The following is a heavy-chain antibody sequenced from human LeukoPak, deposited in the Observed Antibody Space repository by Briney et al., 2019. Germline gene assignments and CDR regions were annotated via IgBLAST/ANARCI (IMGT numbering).Heavy chain of an antibody. CDR3: AKDPGITSFDY. CDR1: GFTFSSYG. CDR2: ISYDGSNK. V-gene: IGHV3-30*18. J-gene: IGHJ4*02. Sequence: GGSLRLSCAASGFTFSSYGMHWVRQAPGKGLEWVAVISYDGSNKYYADSVKGRFTISRDNSKNTLYLQMNSLRAEDTAVYYCAKDPGITSFDYWGQGTLGTVSS. D-gene: IGHD3-10*01.